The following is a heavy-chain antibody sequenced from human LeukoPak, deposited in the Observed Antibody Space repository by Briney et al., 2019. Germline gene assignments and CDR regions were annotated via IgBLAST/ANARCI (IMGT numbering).Heavy chain of an antibody. V-gene: IGHV1-69*06. CDR1: GGTFSSYA. D-gene: IGHD6-13*01. CDR2: IIPIFGTA. Sequence: ASVKVSCKASGGTFSSYAISWVRQAPGQGLEWMGGIIPIFGTANYAQKFQGRVTITADKSTSTAYMELSSLRSEDTAMYYCARVVGLTGYSSSWYSGYYYYMDVWGKGTTVTVSS. CDR3: ARVVGLTGYSSSWYSGYYYYMDV. J-gene: IGHJ6*03.